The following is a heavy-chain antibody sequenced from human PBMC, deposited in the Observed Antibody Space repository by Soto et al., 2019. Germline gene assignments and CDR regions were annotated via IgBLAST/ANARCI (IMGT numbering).Heavy chain of an antibody. J-gene: IGHJ1*01. V-gene: IGHV4-4*02. Sequence: QVQLQESGPGLVKPSGTLSLTCAVSGGSISSSDWWCWVRQPPGKGLEWIGEVYDSGSTNYNPSLKSRVTISVDKSKNQFSLKLRSVTAADTAVYYCARGIGYYSAEYFQHWGQGTLVTVSS. CDR2: VYDSGST. CDR3: ARGIGYYSAEYFQH. CDR1: GGSISSSDW. D-gene: IGHD3-22*01.